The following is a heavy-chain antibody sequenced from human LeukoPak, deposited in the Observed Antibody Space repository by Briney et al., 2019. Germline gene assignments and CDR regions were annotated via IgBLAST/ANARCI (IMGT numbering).Heavy chain of an antibody. CDR3: TSLSIGVVTA. J-gene: IGHJ4*02. Sequence: GGSLRLSCAASGFSFSGSAMHWVRQASEKGLEWVGRIRSIAHTNATTYGASVKGRFTISRDDSKNTAYVQMTSLKTEDTAVYYCTSLSIGVVTAWGQGTLVTVSS. D-gene: IGHD3-3*01. CDR2: IRSIAHTNAT. V-gene: IGHV3-73*01. CDR1: GFSFSGSA.